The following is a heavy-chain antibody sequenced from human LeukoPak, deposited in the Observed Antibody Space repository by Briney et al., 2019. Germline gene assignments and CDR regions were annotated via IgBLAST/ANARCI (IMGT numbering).Heavy chain of an antibody. D-gene: IGHD2-15*01. J-gene: IGHJ6*03. CDR1: GGSISSSSYY. Sequence: SETLSLTCTVSGGSISSSSYYWGSIRQPPGKGLELIGSIYYSGSTYKNPSLKSRVTKTVDTAKNKLSLKLRSVTVADTAVYYCARHRRLGYCSGGTWGCYRDVWGKGTTVTVSS. CDR2: IYYSGST. CDR3: ARHRRLGYCSGGTWGCYRDV. V-gene: IGHV4-39*07.